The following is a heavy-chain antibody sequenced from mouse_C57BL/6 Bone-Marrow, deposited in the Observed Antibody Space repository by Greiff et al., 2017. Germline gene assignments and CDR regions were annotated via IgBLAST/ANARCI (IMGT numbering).Heavy chain of an antibody. CDR2: ISSGGSYT. CDR1: GFTFSSYG. V-gene: IGHV5-6*01. Sequence: EVKLMESGGDLVKPGGSLKLSCAASGFTFSSYGMSWVRQTPDKRLEWVATISSGGSYTYYPDSVKGRFTISRDNAKNTLYLQMSSLKSEDTAMYYCARGLTWFAYWGQGTLVTVSA. CDR3: ARGLTWFAY. D-gene: IGHD6-1*01. J-gene: IGHJ3*01.